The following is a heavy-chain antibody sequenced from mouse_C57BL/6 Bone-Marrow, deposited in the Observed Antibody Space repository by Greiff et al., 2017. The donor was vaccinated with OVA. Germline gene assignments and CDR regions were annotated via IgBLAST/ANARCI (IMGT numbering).Heavy chain of an antibody. Sequence: VKLVESGPELVKPGASVKISCKASGYAFSSSWMNWVKQRPGKGLEWIGRIYPGDGDTNYNGKFKGKATLTADKSSSTAYMQLSSLTSEDSAVYFCARHEDGYYASYLDYWGQGTTLTVSS. V-gene: IGHV1-82*01. CDR2: IYPGDGDT. CDR3: ARHEDGYYASYLDY. D-gene: IGHD2-3*01. J-gene: IGHJ2*01. CDR1: GYAFSSSW.